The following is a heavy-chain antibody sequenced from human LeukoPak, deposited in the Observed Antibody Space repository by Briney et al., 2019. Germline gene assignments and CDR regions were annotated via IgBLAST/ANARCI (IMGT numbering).Heavy chain of an antibody. V-gene: IGHV4-4*07. CDR3: AGSYYYYYTADHYYMDV. CDR2: IHTSGTS. CDR1: GASISSYY. J-gene: IGHJ6*03. D-gene: IGHD1-26*01. Sequence: PSETLSLTCTVSGASISSYYWSWIRQPAGKGLEWIGRIHTSGTSNYSPSLKSRVTMSVDTSKNQFSLKLSSVTAADTAVYYCAGSYYYYYTADHYYMDVWGKGTTVTISS.